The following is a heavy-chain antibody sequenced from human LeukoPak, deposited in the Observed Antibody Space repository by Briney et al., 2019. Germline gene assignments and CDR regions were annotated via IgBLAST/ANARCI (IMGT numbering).Heavy chain of an antibody. CDR3: ARDNIPVAGTGLSWFDP. J-gene: IGHJ5*02. CDR2: IYHSGTP. CDR1: GGALSSGGYY. D-gene: IGHD6-13*01. V-gene: IGHV4-30-2*01. Sequence: ASQTLSLSCTVSGGALSSGGYYWTWIRQPPGKGLEWIGNIYHSGTPYCNPSLKSRVTLSVDRSKNQFSLKMTSVTAADTAVYYCARDNIPVAGTGLSWFDPWGQGTLGTVSS.